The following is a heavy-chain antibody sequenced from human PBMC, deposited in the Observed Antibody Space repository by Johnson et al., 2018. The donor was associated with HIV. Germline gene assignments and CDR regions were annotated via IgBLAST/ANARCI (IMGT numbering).Heavy chain of an antibody. CDR3: AKDGLRGGSYLDAFDI. CDR2: ISYDGSNK. CDR1: GFTFNNYG. Sequence: QVQLVESGGGVVQPGGSQRLSCAASGFTFNNYGMHWVRQAPGKGLEWVAGISYDGSNKYYAYSVKGRFTISRDNSKNTLYLQMNSLRAEDTAVYYCAKDGLRGGSYLDAFDIWGQGTMVTVSS. J-gene: IGHJ3*02. D-gene: IGHD1-26*01. V-gene: IGHV3-30*18.